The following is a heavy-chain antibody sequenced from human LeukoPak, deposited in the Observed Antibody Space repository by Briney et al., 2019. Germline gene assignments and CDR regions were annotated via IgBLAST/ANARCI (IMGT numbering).Heavy chain of an antibody. V-gene: IGHV3-74*01. CDR3: ARDPGSYPYYFDY. J-gene: IGHJ4*02. Sequence: GGSLRLSCAASGFTFSSYWMNWVRQAPGRGLVWVSRINSDGSSTSYADSVEGRFTISRDNAKNTLYLQMNSLRAEDTAVYYCARDPGSYPYYFDYWGQGTLVTVSS. CDR2: INSDGSST. CDR1: GFTFSSYW. D-gene: IGHD1-26*01.